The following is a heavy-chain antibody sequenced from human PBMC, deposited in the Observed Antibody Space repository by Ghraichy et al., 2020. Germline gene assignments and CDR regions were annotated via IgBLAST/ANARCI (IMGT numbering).Heavy chain of an antibody. CDR3: ARLTGKDIVVVPAAIVDGMDV. D-gene: IGHD2-2*01. CDR2: INHSGST. CDR1: GGSFSGYY. V-gene: IGHV4-34*01. Sequence: SETLSLTCAVYGGSFSGYYWSWIRQPPGKGLEWIGEINHSGSTNYNPSLKSRVTISVDTSKNQFSLKLSPVTAADTAVYYCARLTGKDIVVVPAAIVDGMDVWGQGTTVTVSS. J-gene: IGHJ6*02.